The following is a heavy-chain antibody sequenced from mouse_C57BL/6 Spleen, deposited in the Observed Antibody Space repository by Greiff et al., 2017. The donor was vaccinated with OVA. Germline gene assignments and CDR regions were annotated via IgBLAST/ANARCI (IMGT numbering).Heavy chain of an antibody. CDR2: ISYDGSN. J-gene: IGHJ2*01. Sequence: ESGPGLVKPSQSLSLTCSVSGYSITSGYYWNWIRQFPGNKLEWMGYISYDGSNNYNPSLKNRISITRDTSKNQFFLKLNSVTTEDTATYYCARGAGSSSYWGQGTTLTVSS. V-gene: IGHV3-6*01. CDR3: ARGAGSSSY. D-gene: IGHD1-1*01. CDR1: GYSITSGYY.